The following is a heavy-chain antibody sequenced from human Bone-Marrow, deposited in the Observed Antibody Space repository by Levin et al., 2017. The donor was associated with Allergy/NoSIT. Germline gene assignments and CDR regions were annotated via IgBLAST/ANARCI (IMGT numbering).Heavy chain of an antibody. CDR1: GFTFTTYA. CDR3: AKGGDSQRLMYYFDL. V-gene: IGHV3-23*01. CDR2: ITASGRST. D-gene: IGHD2-8*01. Sequence: GESLKISCAASGFTFTTYAMTWVRQSPGKGLEWVSAITASGRSTYYADSVTGRFTISRDSSENMVYLQMNSLRAEDTALYYCAKGGDSQRLMYYFDLWGQGTLVTVSS. J-gene: IGHJ4*02.